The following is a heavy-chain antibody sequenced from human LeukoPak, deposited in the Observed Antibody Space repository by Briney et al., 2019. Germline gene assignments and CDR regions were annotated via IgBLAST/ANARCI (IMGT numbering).Heavy chain of an antibody. D-gene: IGHD2-21*02. CDR3: TRSVVVTAIPGY. Sequence: GGSLRLSCAASGFTYSSYSMSWVRQAPGKGLEWISYISGSSGSIFYADSVKGRFTISRDIAQNSLYLQMNNLRDEDTAVYYCTRSVVVTAIPGYWGQGTLVTVSS. CDR2: ISGSSGSI. J-gene: IGHJ4*02. V-gene: IGHV3-48*02. CDR1: GFTYSSYS.